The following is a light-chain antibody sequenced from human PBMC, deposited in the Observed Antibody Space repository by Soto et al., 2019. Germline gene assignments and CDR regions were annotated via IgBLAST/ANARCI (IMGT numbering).Light chain of an antibody. J-gene: IGKJ1*01. CDR1: QSIKTW. CDR3: QQYKSRRT. Sequence: DIQMTQSPSALSASVGDRVTITCRASQSIKTWLAWYQRKPGRAPNLLIYDASSLQSGVPSRFSGSGSGTEFTLTISSLQPDDSATYYCQQYKSRRTFGQGTKVDIK. V-gene: IGKV1-5*01. CDR2: DAS.